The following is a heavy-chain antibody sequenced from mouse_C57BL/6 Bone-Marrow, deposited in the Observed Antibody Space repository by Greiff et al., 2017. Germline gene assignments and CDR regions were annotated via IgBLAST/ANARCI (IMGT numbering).Heavy chain of an antibody. Sequence: EVQLVESGGDLVKPGGSLKLSCAASGFTFSSYGMSWVRQTPDKRLEWVATISSGGSYTYYPDSVKGRFTFSRDNAKNTQYLQMSSLKSEDTAMYYCARIYSWYFDVWGTGTTVTVSS. D-gene: IGHD1-1*01. CDR2: ISSGGSYT. CDR3: ARIYSWYFDV. J-gene: IGHJ1*03. V-gene: IGHV5-6*01. CDR1: GFTFSSYG.